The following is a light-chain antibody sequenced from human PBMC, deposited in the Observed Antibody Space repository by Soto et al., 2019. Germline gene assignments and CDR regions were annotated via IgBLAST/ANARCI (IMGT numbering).Light chain of an antibody. J-gene: IGKJ4*01. CDR1: QRVLYSSNNKNY. CDR2: WAS. Sequence: DIVMTQSPDSLAVSLGERATINCKSSQRVLYSSNNKNYSTWYQQKPGQPPKLLISWASTRQPGVPHRFSGSGSGTDFTLTISSLQAQDVPVYYCQQYYSIPLTFGGGTKVEIK. V-gene: IGKV4-1*01. CDR3: QQYYSIPLT.